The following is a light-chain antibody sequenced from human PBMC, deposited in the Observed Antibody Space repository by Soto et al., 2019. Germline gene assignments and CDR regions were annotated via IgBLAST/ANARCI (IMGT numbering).Light chain of an antibody. CDR1: SSDVGRYNY. CDR3: SSYTTSSTLV. Sequence: QSVLTQPASVSGSPGQSITISCTGTSSDVGRYNYVTWYQQHPGKAPKLIIYEVTNRPSGVSNRFSGSKSDNTASLTISGLRAEDEADYYCSSYTTSSTLVFGGGTQLTVL. J-gene: IGLJ2*01. V-gene: IGLV2-14*01. CDR2: EVT.